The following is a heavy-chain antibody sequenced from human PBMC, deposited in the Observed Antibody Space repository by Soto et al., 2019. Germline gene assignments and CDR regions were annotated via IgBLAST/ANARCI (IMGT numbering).Heavy chain of an antibody. CDR2: IYPGDSDT. CDR3: ARAAYGRYSSPLTPYYYYGMDV. CDR1: GYSFTSYW. J-gene: IGHJ6*02. Sequence: EVQLVQSGAEVKKLGESLKISCKGSGYSFTSYWIGWVRQMPGKGLEWMGIIYPGDSDTRYSPSFQGQVTISADKSISTAYLQWSSLKASDTAMYYCARAAYGRYSSPLTPYYYYGMDVWGQGTTVTVSS. D-gene: IGHD6-13*01. V-gene: IGHV5-51*01.